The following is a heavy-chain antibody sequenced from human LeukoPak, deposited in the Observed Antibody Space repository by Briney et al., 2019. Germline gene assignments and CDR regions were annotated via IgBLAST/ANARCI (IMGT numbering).Heavy chain of an antibody. J-gene: IGHJ4*02. CDR2: IYYSGST. V-gene: IGHV4-59*01. D-gene: IGHD5-24*01. CDR1: GGSISSYY. CDR3: ARDRGRDGYNRFDY. Sequence: PSETLSLTCTVSGGSISSYYWSWIRQPPGKGLEWIGYIYYSGSTNYNPSLKSRVTISVDTSKNQFSLKLSSVTAADTAVYYCARDRGRDGYNRFDYWGQGTLVTVSS.